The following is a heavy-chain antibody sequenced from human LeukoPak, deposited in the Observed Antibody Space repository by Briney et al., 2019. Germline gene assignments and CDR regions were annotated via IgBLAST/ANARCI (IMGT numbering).Heavy chain of an antibody. CDR3: AREGHYDSSGYYFDY. CDR2: IYYSGST. D-gene: IGHD3-22*01. CDR1: GGSISSYY. Sequence: SETLSLTCTVSGGSISSYYWSWIRQPPGKGLEWIGYIYYSGSTNYNPSLKSRVTISVDTSKNQFSLKLSTVNAADTAVYYCAREGHYDSSGYYFDYWGQGTLVTVSS. V-gene: IGHV4-59*01. J-gene: IGHJ4*02.